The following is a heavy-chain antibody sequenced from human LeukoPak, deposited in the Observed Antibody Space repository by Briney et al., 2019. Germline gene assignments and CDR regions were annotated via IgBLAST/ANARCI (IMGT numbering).Heavy chain of an antibody. CDR2: ISWNSGSI. Sequence: GGSLRLSCAASGFTFDDYAMHWVRQAPGKGLEWVSGISWNSGSIGYADSVKGRFTISRDNAKNSLYLQMNSLRAEDTALYYCAKDGTGILGPGAFDIWGQGTMVTVSS. CDR1: GFTFDDYA. J-gene: IGHJ3*02. V-gene: IGHV3-9*01. D-gene: IGHD3-16*01. CDR3: AKDGTGILGPGAFDI.